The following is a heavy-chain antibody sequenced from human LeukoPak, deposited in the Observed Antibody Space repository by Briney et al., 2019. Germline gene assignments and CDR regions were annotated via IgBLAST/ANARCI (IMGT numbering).Heavy chain of an antibody. J-gene: IGHJ4*02. CDR1: GYTFTSYY. CDR3: ARATLDTMIESAGYYFDY. CDR2: INPSGGST. D-gene: IGHD3-22*01. V-gene: IGHV1-46*01. Sequence: ASVKVSCKASGYTFTSYYMHWVRQAPGQGLEWMGIINPSGGSTSYAQKFQGRVTMTRDTSTSTVYMELSSLRSEDTAVYYCARATLDTMIESAGYYFDYWGQGTLVTVSS.